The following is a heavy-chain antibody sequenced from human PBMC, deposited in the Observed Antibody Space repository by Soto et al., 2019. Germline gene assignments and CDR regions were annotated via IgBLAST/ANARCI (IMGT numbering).Heavy chain of an antibody. CDR3: AKDGSSGWYYSYYGMDV. D-gene: IGHD6-19*01. V-gene: IGHV3-30*18. CDR2: ISYDGSNK. Sequence: GGAPRPSCASPGFPFRSYGMHWVRPAPGKGLEWVAVISYDGSNKYYADSVKGRFTISRDNSKNTLYLQMNSLRAEDTAVYYCAKDGSSGWYYSYYGMDVWGQGTTVTVSS. CDR1: GFPFRSYG. J-gene: IGHJ6*02.